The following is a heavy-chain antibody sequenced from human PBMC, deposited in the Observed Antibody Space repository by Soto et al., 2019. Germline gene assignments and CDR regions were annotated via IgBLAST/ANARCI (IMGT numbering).Heavy chain of an antibody. CDR2: IYWDDDN. V-gene: IGHV2-5*02. CDR1: GFSLNSPAVG. D-gene: IGHD6-19*01. J-gene: IGHJ4*02. CDR3: AHGRGWLPDY. Sequence: QITLRESGPTLVKPTQTLTLTCSFSGFSLNSPAVGVNWNRQPPGTAPEWLALIYWDDDNHYSPSLKNRLTITKDTSKNQVVLTMTNMDPVDTATYYCAHGRGWLPDYWGQGTLVTVSS.